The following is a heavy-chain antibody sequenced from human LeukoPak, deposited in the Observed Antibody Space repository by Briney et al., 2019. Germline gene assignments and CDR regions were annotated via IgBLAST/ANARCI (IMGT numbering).Heavy chain of an antibody. V-gene: IGHV4-4*07. D-gene: IGHD5-12*01. CDR3: ARHEVLATNGGLLYYFDY. CDR1: GGSISNYY. CDR2: LYTSEST. J-gene: IGHJ4*02. Sequence: SETLSLTCTVSGGSISNYYWSWIRQPAGKGLEWIGRLYTSESTTYNPSLRSRVTMSVDTSKNQFSLKLSSVTAADTAVYYCARHEVLATNGGLLYYFDYWGQGTLVTVSS.